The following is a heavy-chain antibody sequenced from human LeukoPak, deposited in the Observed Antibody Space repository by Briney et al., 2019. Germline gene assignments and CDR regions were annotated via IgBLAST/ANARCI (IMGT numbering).Heavy chain of an antibody. D-gene: IGHD3-22*01. CDR3: ARGYYDSSGYYFPFDY. CDR2: IYSGGST. V-gene: IGHV3-53*01. Sequence: GGSLRLSCAASGFTVSSNYMSWVRQAPGKGLEWVSVIYSGGSTYYAASVKGRFTISRHNSKNTLYLQMNSLRADDTAVYYCARGYYDSSGYYFPFDYWGQGTLVTVSS. CDR1: GFTVSSNY. J-gene: IGHJ4*02.